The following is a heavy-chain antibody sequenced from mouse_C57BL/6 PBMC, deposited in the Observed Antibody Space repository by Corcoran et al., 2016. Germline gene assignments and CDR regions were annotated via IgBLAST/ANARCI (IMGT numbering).Heavy chain of an antibody. Sequence: EVQLQQSGPELVKPGASVKIPCKASGYTFTDYNMDWVKQSHGKSLEWIGDINPNNGGTIYNQKFKGKATLTVDKSSSTAYMELRSLTSEDTAVYYCARLPGDYGNYGYYAMDYWGQGTSVTVS. D-gene: IGHD2-1*01. CDR1: GYTFTDYN. V-gene: IGHV1-18*01. CDR2: INPNNGGT. CDR3: ARLPGDYGNYGYYAMDY. J-gene: IGHJ4*01.